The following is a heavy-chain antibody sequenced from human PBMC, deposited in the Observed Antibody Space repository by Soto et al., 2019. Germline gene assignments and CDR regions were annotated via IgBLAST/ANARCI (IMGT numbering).Heavy chain of an antibody. V-gene: IGHV3-21*01. Sequence: TGGSLRLSCAASGFTFSSYSMNWVRQAPGKGLEWVSSISSSSSYIYYADSVKGRFTISRDNAKNSLYLQMNSLRAEDTAVYYCARDLSSIAARSYFDYWGQGTLVTVSS. CDR3: ARDLSSIAARSYFDY. CDR1: GFTFSSYS. J-gene: IGHJ4*02. D-gene: IGHD6-6*01. CDR2: ISSSSSYI.